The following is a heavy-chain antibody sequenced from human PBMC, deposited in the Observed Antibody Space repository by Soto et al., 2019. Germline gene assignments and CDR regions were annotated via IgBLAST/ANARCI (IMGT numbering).Heavy chain of an antibody. Sequence: QLQLQESGSGLVKPSQTLSLTCAVSGGSISSGGYSWSWIRQPPGKGLEWIGYIYHSGSTYYNPSLQRAATTSVDRSKNPFSLKLSSVTAADTAVYYCASTQSGGNSSAAFDTWGQGTMVTVSS. V-gene: IGHV4-30-2*01. D-gene: IGHD2-21*02. CDR1: GGSISSGGYS. J-gene: IGHJ3*02. CDR2: IYHSGST. CDR3: ASTQSGGNSSAAFDT.